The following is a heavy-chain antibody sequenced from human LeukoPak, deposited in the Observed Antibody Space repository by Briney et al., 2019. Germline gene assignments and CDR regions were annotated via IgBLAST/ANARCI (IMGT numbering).Heavy chain of an antibody. D-gene: IGHD1-1*01. J-gene: IGHJ4*02. CDR2: NNPDDADT. CDR3: ARQAATAYGYFDY. CDR1: DYSFSTHW. Sequence: GAELQIPSRGADYSFSTHWYGWLRRMPGKGLEGMVINNPDDADTSYGPSIQGQVTISADKSISTAYRQWSSLKASDTAMYYCARQAATAYGYFDYWGQGTPVTVSS. V-gene: IGHV5-51*01.